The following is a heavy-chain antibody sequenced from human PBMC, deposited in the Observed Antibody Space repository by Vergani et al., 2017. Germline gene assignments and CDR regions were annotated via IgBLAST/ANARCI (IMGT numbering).Heavy chain of an antibody. CDR3: ASHSGYADAFDI. CDR2: INHSGST. D-gene: IGHD5-12*01. V-gene: IGHV4-34*01. J-gene: IGHJ3*02. Sequence: QVQLQESGPGLVKPSETLSLTCAVYGGSFSGYYWSWIRQPPGKGLEWIGEINHSGSTNYNPSLKSRVTISVDTSKNQFSLKLSSVTAADTAVYYCASHSGYADAFDIWGQGTMVTVSS. CDR1: GGSFSGYY.